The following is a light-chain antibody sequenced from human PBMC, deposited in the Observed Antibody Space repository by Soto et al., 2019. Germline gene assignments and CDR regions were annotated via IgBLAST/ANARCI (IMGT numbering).Light chain of an antibody. J-gene: IGLJ2*01. V-gene: IGLV2-23*01. CDR1: STDFENYNL. CDR3: SSYAGSSARVV. CDR2: EGT. Sequence: QSVLTQPASMSGSPGQSITISCTRSSTDFENYNLVSWYQHCPDKAPKLIIYEGTKRPSEISDRFSGSESDTTASLIISGLQPEDEADYYCSSYAGSSARVVFGGGTQLTVL.